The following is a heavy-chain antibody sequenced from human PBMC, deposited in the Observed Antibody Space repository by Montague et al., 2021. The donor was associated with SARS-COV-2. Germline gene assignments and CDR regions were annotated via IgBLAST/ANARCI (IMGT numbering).Heavy chain of an antibody. CDR1: GGSVSSGSYY. Sequence: SETLSLTCTVSGGSVSSGSYYWSWIRQPPGKGLEWIGYIYYSRSTNYNPSLKSRVTISVDTSKNQFSLKLSSVTAADTAVYYCARDPWRITIFGVVTRYGMDVWGQGTTVTVSS. CDR2: IYYSRST. CDR3: ARDPWRITIFGVVTRYGMDV. D-gene: IGHD3-3*01. V-gene: IGHV4-61*01. J-gene: IGHJ6*02.